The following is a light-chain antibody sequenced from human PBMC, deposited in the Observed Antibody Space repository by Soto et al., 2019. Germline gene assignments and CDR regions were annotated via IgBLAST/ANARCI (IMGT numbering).Light chain of an antibody. CDR1: QSVTSNY. V-gene: IGKV3-20*01. CDR3: QHYGSPSWT. J-gene: IGKJ1*01. CDR2: AAS. Sequence: DIVLTQSPGTLSLSPGERATLSCRASQSVTSNYLAWYQQKPGQAPRILIFAASSRATCIPDKFSGSGSGTDFTLTISRLEPDDFAVYYCQHYGSPSWTFGQGTKVEIK.